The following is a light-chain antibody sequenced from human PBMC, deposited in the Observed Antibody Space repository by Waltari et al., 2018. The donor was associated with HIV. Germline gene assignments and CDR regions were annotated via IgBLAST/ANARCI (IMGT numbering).Light chain of an antibody. CDR2: SAS. V-gene: IGKV3-15*01. J-gene: IGKJ1*01. Sequence: EIVMTQSPATLSVSPGERATLSCRASQSVSSNLAWYQQKPGQPPRLLIYSASTRATGIPARFSGSGSGTEFTLTISSLQSEDFAVYYCQQYNNWPPWTFGQGTKVEIK. CDR1: QSVSSN. CDR3: QQYNNWPPWT.